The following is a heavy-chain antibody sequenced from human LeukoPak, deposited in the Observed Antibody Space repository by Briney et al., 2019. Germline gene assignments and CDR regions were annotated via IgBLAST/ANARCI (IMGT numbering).Heavy chain of an antibody. CDR1: GYTFTSYG. CDR2: ISAYNGNT. D-gene: IGHD2-2*01. CDR3: ARGLGYCSSTSCGLNWFDP. V-gene: IGHV1-18*01. J-gene: IGHJ5*02. Sequence: ASVKVSCKASGYTFTSYGISWVRQAPGQGLEWMGWISAYNGNTNYAQKLQGRVTMTTDTSTSTAYMELSSLRSEDTAVYYCARGLGYCSSTSCGLNWFDPWGQGTLVTVSS.